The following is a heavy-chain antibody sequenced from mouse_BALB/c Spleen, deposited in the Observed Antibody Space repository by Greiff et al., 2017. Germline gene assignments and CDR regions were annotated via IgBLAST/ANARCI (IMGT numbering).Heavy chain of an antibody. J-gene: IGHJ3*01. V-gene: IGHV1-7*01. CDR1: GYTFTSYW. D-gene: IGHD1-1*01. Sequence: VQLQQSGAELAKPGASVKMSCKASGYTFTSYWMHWVKQRPGQGLEWIGYINPSTGYTEYNQKFKDKATLTADKSSSTAYMQLSSLTSEDSAVYCCEREDGSGYGAYWGQGTLVTVSA. CDR3: EREDGSGYGAY. CDR2: INPSTGYT.